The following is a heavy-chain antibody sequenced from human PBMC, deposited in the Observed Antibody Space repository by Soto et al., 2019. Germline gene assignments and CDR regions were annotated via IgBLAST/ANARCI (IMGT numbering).Heavy chain of an antibody. CDR2: IKSKTDGGTT. J-gene: IGHJ4*02. CDR3: TTDPDYYDSSGFPGC. D-gene: IGHD3-22*01. CDR1: GFTFSNAW. Sequence: GGSLRLSCAASGFTFSNAWMSWVRQAPGKGLEWVGRIKSKTDGGTTDYAAPVKGRFTISRDDSKNTLYLQMNSLKTEDTAVYYCTTDPDYYDSSGFPGCWGQGTLVTVSS. V-gene: IGHV3-15*01.